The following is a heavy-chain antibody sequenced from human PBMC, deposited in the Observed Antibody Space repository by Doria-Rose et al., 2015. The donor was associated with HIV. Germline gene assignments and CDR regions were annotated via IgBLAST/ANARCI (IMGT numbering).Heavy chain of an antibody. CDR1: FSNYY. Sequence: FSNYYWTWIRQPPGKGLEWIGEINHSGSTNYNPPLKSRVTISVDTSKNQFSLKLSSVTAADMAVYYCARSFTMVQGVTNWFDPWGQGTLVTVSS. CDR2: INHSGST. CDR3: ARSFTMVQGVTNWFDP. J-gene: IGHJ5*02. V-gene: IGHV4-34*01. D-gene: IGHD3-10*01.